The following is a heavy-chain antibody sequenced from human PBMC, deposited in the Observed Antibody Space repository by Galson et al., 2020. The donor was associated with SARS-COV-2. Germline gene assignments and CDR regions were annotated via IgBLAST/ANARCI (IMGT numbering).Heavy chain of an antibody. CDR1: GYTFTSYY. V-gene: IGHV1-46*01. J-gene: IGHJ4*02. Sequence: ASVKVSCKASGYTFTSYYMHWVRQAPGQGLEWMGIINPSGGSTSYAQKFQGRVTMTRDTSTSTVYMELSSLRSEDTAVYYCARDFLRNDSSGYLPPSYWGQGTLVTVSS. D-gene: IGHD3-22*01. CDR2: INPSGGST. CDR3: ARDFLRNDSSGYLPPSY.